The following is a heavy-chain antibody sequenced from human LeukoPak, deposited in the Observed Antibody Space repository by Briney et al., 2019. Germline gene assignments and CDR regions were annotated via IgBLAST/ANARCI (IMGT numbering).Heavy chain of an antibody. J-gene: IGHJ5*02. Sequence: SETLSLTCTVSGGSITSNYWSWIRQPPGKGLEWIGYIYYTGRTNCNPSLKSRVTISVDTSKNLFSLKLNSVTAADTAVYYCARVVRDWNGGLPPWFDPWGQGTLVTVSS. CDR1: GGSITSNY. CDR2: IYYTGRT. CDR3: ARVVRDWNGGLPPWFDP. V-gene: IGHV4-59*01. D-gene: IGHD1-1*01.